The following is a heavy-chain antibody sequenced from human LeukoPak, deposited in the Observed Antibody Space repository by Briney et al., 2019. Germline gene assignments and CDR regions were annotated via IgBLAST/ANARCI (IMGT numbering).Heavy chain of an antibody. CDR2: IDASGTDT. J-gene: IGHJ5*02. Sequence: PGGSLRLSCAASRFTFTTDAITWVRQAPGKGLEWVSSIDASGTDTYYADSVKGRFTISRDNSKDTLYLQMNSLRAEDTALYYYAKLRSCSSTSCSWGQGTLVTVSS. D-gene: IGHD2-2*01. V-gene: IGHV3-23*01. CDR3: AKLRSCSSTSCS. CDR1: RFTFTTDA.